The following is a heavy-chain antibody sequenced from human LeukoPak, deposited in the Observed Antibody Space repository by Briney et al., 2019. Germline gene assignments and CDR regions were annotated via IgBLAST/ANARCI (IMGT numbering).Heavy chain of an antibody. CDR1: GYSITNGYY. J-gene: IGHJ5*02. D-gene: IGHD1-26*01. Sequence: SETLSLTCTVSGYSITNGYYWAWIRQPPGKGLEWIGSISHSGSTYYNSPLKSRVTISVDASKNQFSLKVTSVNAADTAVYYCAKDPVGATPNNWFDPWGQGTLVTVSS. CDR3: AKDPVGATPNNWFDP. CDR2: ISHSGST. V-gene: IGHV4-38-2*02.